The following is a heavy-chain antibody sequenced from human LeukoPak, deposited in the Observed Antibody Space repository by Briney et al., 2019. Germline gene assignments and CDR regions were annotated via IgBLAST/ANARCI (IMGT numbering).Heavy chain of an antibody. CDR2: INHSGST. J-gene: IGHJ4*02. V-gene: IGHV4-34*01. CDR1: GGSFSGYY. Sequence: PSETLSLTCAVYGGSFSGYYWSWIRQPPGKGLEWIGEINHSGSTNYNPSLTSRVTISVDTSKNQFSLKLSSVTAADTAVYYCARTTTGYSSSWYFKLKGPYFDYWGQGTLVTVSS. D-gene: IGHD6-13*01. CDR3: ARTTTGYSSSWYFKLKGPYFDY.